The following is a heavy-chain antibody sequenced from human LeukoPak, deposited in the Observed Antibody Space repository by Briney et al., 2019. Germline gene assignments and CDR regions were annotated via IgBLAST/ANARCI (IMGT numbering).Heavy chain of an antibody. Sequence: ASVKVSCKASGYTFTGYYMHWVRQAPGQGLEWMGWINPNSGGTNYAQKFQGRVTMTRNTSISTAYMELSSLRSEDTAVYYCARVPSQGDRQLALLVAVAFDIWGQGTMVTVSS. CDR3: ARVPSQGDRQLALLVAVAFDI. CDR2: INPNSGGT. V-gene: IGHV1-2*02. CDR1: GYTFTGYY. J-gene: IGHJ3*02. D-gene: IGHD6-6*01.